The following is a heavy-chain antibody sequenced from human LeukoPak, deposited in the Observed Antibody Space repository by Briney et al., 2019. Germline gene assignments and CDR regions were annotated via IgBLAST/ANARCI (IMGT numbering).Heavy chain of an antibody. J-gene: IGHJ4*02. V-gene: IGHV4-59*01. CDR2: IYYSGST. CDR1: GGSIGSYY. D-gene: IGHD5-18*01. Sequence: SETLSLTCTVSGGSIGSYYWSWIRQPPGKGLEWIGYIYYSGSTNYNPSLKSRVTISLDTSKNQFSLRLSSVTAADTAVYYCARSVDTSMVGDYWGQGTLVTVSS. CDR3: ARSVDTSMVGDY.